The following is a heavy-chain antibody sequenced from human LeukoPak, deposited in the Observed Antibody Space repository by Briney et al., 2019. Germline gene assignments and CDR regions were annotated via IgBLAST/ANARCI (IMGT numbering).Heavy chain of an antibody. CDR2: ISGSGGST. CDR1: GFTFGDYA. V-gene: IGHV3-23*01. J-gene: IGHJ4*02. D-gene: IGHD3-9*01. Sequence: KTGGSLRLSCTASGFTFGDYAMSWFRQAPGKGLEWVSAISGSGGSTYYADSVKGRFTISRDNSKNTLYLQMNSLRAEDTAVFYCARGVHYDILTGYRRTILGFDYWGQGTLVTVSS. CDR3: ARGVHYDILTGYRRTILGFDY.